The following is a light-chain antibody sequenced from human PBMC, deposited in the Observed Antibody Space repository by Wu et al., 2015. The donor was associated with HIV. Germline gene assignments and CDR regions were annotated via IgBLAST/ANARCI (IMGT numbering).Light chain of an antibody. CDR3: QQTYITSWT. V-gene: IGKV1-39*01. J-gene: IGKJ1*01. Sequence: DIQMTQSPSSLSASVGDRVTITCRASRSISNYLNWYQQKPGKAPKPLIYATSSLQSGVPSRFSGSGPGTDFTLTISSLQPEDFATYYCQQTYITSWTFGQGTKVEIK. CDR2: ATS. CDR1: RSISNY.